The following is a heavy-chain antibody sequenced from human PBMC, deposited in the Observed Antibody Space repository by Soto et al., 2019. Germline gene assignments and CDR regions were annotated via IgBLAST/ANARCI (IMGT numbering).Heavy chain of an antibody. CDR2: IIPIFTTT. V-gene: IGHV1-69*12. Sequence: QVQLVQSGAEVKKPGSSVKVSCKASGGTFSNHAINWVRQAPGQGPELMGRIIPIFTTTDYAQRFQGRVTITADESTITAYMELSSLKHDDTAVYYCAREVAADGTFREDVFDIWGQGTMVTVSS. J-gene: IGHJ3*02. CDR1: GGTFSNHA. CDR3: AREVAADGTFREDVFDI. D-gene: IGHD6-13*01.